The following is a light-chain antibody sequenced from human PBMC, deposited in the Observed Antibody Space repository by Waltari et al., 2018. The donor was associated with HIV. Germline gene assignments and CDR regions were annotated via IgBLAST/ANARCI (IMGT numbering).Light chain of an antibody. CDR2: EVS. CDR1: SSDVGGYNY. Sequence: QSALTQPPSASGSPGQSVTISCTGTSSDVGGYNYVSLYQQHPGKAPKLMIYEVSKRPSGVPDRFSGSKSGNTASLTVSGLQPEDEADYYCSSYAGSNNFVFGTGTKVTVL. V-gene: IGLV2-8*01. J-gene: IGLJ1*01. CDR3: SSYAGSNNFV.